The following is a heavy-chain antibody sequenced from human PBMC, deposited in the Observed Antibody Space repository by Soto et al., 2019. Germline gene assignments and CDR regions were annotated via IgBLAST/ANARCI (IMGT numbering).Heavy chain of an antibody. D-gene: IGHD4-17*01. CDR3: ARDEEVNYADYGGSDHYYGMDV. CDR1: GGSISSGGYY. CDR2: IYYTGST. J-gene: IGHJ6*02. V-gene: IGHV4-31*03. Sequence: QVQLQESGPGLVKPSQTLSLTCTVSGGSISSGGYYWSWFRQHPGKGLEWIGYIYYTGSTYYNPSLKSRVTISVDTSKNQCSLTLTSVTAADTAVYYCARDEEVNYADYGGSDHYYGMDVWGQGTTVTVSS.